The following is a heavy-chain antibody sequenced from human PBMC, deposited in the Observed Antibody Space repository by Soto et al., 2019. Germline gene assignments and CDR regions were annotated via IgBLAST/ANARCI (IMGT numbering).Heavy chain of an antibody. CDR2: INHSGST. CDR1: GGSFSGYY. CDR3: ARGHLTRYSNYYYYYYGMDV. V-gene: IGHV4-34*01. Sequence: PSETLSLTCAVYGGSFSGYYWSWIRQPPGKGLEWIGEINHSGSTNHNPSLKSRVTISVDTSKNQFSLKLSSVTAADTAVYYCARGHLTRYSNYYYYYYGMDVWGQGTTVTVS. J-gene: IGHJ6*02. D-gene: IGHD4-4*01.